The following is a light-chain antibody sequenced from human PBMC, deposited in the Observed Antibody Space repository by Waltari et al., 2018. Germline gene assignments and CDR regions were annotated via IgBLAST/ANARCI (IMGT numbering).Light chain of an antibody. CDR3: HSFDSSLSTGVV. CDR1: SSNIGAGHD. J-gene: IGLJ2*01. CDR2: GNS. Sequence: QSVLTQPPSVSGAPGQRVTISCTGTSSNIGAGHDVHWYQQFPGTAPKLLIYGNSNRPSGVPDRFPGSKSDTSASLTSTGLQAEDEADYFCHSFDSSLSTGVVFGGGTKVTVL. V-gene: IGLV1-40*01.